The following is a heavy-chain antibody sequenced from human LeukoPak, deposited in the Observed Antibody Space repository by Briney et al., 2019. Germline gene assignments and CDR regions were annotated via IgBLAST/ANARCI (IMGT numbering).Heavy chain of an antibody. J-gene: IGHJ4*02. Sequence: ASVKVSCKVAGYTLTELSMHWVRQAPGKGLEWMGGFDPEDGETIYAQKFQGRVTMTEDTSTDTAYMELSSLRSEDTAVYYCATGWELLPPRFDYWGQGTLVTVSS. CDR1: GYTLTELS. CDR3: ATGWELLPPRFDY. D-gene: IGHD1-26*01. V-gene: IGHV1-24*01. CDR2: FDPEDGET.